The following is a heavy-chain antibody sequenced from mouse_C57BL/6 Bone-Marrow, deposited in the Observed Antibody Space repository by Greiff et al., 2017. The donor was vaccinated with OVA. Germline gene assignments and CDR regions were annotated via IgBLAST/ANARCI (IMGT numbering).Heavy chain of an antibody. V-gene: IGHV1-61*01. J-gene: IGHJ1*03. CDR1: GYTFTSYW. CDR3: ARDSNYLNWYFDV. Sequence: VQLQQPGAELVRPGSSVKLSCKASGYTFTSYWMDWVKQRPGQGLEWIGNIYPSDSETHYNQKFKDKATLTVDTSSSTAYMQLSSLTSEDSAVYYCARDSNYLNWYFDVWGTGTTVTVSS. CDR2: IYPSDSET. D-gene: IGHD2-5*01.